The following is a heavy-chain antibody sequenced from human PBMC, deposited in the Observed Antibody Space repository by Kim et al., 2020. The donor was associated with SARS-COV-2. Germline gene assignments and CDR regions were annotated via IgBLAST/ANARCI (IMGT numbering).Heavy chain of an antibody. Sequence: SETLSLTCTVSGGSVIIGNYYWTWIRQPPGKALEWIGYIYYSGSTTYNPSLKSRVTMSVDTSKNHFSLNLSSVTTADTAVYYCARRRDEGWDRYFDYWGQGILVTVSS. CDR2: IYYSGST. V-gene: IGHV4-61*03. D-gene: IGHD6-19*01. CDR3: ARRRDEGWDRYFDY. CDR1: GGSVIIGNYY. J-gene: IGHJ4*02.